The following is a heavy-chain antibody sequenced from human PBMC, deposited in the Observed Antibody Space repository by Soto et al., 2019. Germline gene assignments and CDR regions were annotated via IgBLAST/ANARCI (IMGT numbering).Heavy chain of an antibody. Sequence: SETLSLTCAVSGVSISSGNWRTWVRQSPQRGLEYIGEIFHDGTANYYPSFEGRVAISVDTSKNQFSLKLTSVTAADTAIYFCARLVYDTRLNYMYFDFWGQGTLVTVSS. J-gene: IGHJ4*02. D-gene: IGHD3-10*01. CDR2: IFHDGTA. CDR1: GVSISSGNW. CDR3: ARLVYDTRLNYMYFDF. V-gene: IGHV4-4*02.